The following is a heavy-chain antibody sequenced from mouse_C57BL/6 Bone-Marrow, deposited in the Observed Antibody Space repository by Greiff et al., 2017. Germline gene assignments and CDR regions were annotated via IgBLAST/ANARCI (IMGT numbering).Heavy chain of an antibody. CDR1: GYTFTSYW. CDR2: IYPGSGST. CDR3: ARLYYGSSYGFAY. D-gene: IGHD1-1*01. V-gene: IGHV1-55*01. J-gene: IGHJ3*01. Sequence: VQLQQSGAELVKPGASVKMSCKASGYTFTSYWITWVKQRPGQGLEWIGDIYPGSGSTNYNEKFKSKATLTVDTSSSTAYMQLSSLTSEDSAVYYCARLYYGSSYGFAYWGQGTLVTVSA.